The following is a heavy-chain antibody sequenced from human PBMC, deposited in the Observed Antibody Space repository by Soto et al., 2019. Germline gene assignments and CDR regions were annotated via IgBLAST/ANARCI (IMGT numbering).Heavy chain of an antibody. CDR3: AHRRPFGGIVVFDS. D-gene: IGHD3-16*02. Sequence: QITLKESGPTVVKPTQTLTLTCTFSGFSLRSSGVGVGWIRQPPGKALEWLALIYWNDEKRYSPSLRTRLTITKDNSRNQVVLRLTNMDPVDTATYYCAHRRPFGGIVVFDSWGLGTLVTVSS. CDR1: GFSLRSSGVG. J-gene: IGHJ4*02. V-gene: IGHV2-5*01. CDR2: IYWNDEK.